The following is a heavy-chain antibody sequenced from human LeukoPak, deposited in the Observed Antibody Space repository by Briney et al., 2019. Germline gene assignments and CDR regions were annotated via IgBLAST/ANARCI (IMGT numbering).Heavy chain of an antibody. CDR1: GFTFGGYA. CDR2: IRSKAYGGTT. CDR3: TFAYGSGSRRHHYYYYYGMDV. Sequence: GGSLRLSCTASGFTFGGYAMSWVRQAPGKGLEWGGFIRSKAYGGTTEYAASVKGRFTISRDDSKSIAYLQMNSLKTEDTAVYYCTFAYGSGSRRHHYYYYYGMDVWGKGTTSPSPQ. V-gene: IGHV3-49*04. J-gene: IGHJ6*04. D-gene: IGHD3-10*01.